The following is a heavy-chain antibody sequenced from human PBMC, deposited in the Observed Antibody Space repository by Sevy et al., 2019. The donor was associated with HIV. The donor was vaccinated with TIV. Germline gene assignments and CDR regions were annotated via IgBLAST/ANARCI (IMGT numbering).Heavy chain of an antibody. D-gene: IGHD3-16*01. CDR2: TYSGGRT. CDR3: ARVLGPDSGYGMDV. V-gene: IGHV3-53*01. J-gene: IGHJ6*02. CDR1: GFIVNSNY. Sequence: GESLKISCAASGFIVNSNYMSWVRQAPGKGLEWVSVTYSGGRTYTADSVKGRFTISRDNSKNTLYLQMNSLRAEDTAVYYCARVLGPDSGYGMDVWGQGTTVTVSS.